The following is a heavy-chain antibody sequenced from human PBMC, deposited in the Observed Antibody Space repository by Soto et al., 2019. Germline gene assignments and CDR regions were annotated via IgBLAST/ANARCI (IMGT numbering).Heavy chain of an antibody. CDR3: ARRPVPAARGSYYYYYGMDV. CDR1: GGSISSSSYY. Sequence: QLQLQESGPGLVKPSETLSLTCTVSGGSISSSSYYWGWIRQPPGKGLEWIGSIYYSGSTYYNPSPKSRVTISVDTSKNQFSLKLSSVTAADTAVYYCARRPVPAARGSYYYYYGMDVWGQGTTVTVSS. D-gene: IGHD2-2*01. V-gene: IGHV4-39*01. CDR2: IYYSGST. J-gene: IGHJ6*02.